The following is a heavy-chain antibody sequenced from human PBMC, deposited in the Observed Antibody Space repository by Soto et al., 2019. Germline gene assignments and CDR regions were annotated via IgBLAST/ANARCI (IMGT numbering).Heavy chain of an antibody. CDR3: LLSTTYYDFWSGSPTSDY. V-gene: IGHV1-8*01. CDR1: GYTFTSYD. Sequence: QVQLVQSGAEVKKPGASVKVSCKASGYTFTSYDINWVRQATGQGLEWMGWMNPNSGNTGYAQKFQGRVTMTRNTSISTAYMELSSLRSEDTAVYYCLLSTTYYDFWSGSPTSDYWGQGTLVTVSS. D-gene: IGHD3-3*01. J-gene: IGHJ4*02. CDR2: MNPNSGNT.